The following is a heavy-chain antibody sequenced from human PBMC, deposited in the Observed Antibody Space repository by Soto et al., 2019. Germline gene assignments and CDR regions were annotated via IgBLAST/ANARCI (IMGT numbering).Heavy chain of an antibody. D-gene: IGHD2-21*02. CDR2: FIYGGPT. V-gene: IGHV4-39*01. CDR1: GDSITNSIYY. J-gene: IGHJ4*01. CDR3: ARHKSNPSLVTSSLFVD. Sequence: SETLSLTCSVSGDSITNSIYYWGWIRQSPVKGLVWIGSFIYGGPTYYSLSLESRVSIPADTSKNQFSLRLNSVTAADTAIYFCARHKSNPSLVTSSLFVDWGHGALVTAS.